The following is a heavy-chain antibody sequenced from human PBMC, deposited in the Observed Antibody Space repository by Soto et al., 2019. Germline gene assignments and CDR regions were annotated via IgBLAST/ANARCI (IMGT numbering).Heavy chain of an antibody. CDR1: GFTFSSYW. Sequence: GGSLRLSCAASGFTFSSYWMHWVRQAPGKGLVWVSRINSDGSSTSYADSVKGRFTISRDNAKNTLYLQMSSLRAEDTAVYYCASLQLGYYYYGMDVWGQGTTVTVSS. J-gene: IGHJ6*02. V-gene: IGHV3-74*01. D-gene: IGHD1-1*01. CDR2: INSDGSST. CDR3: ASLQLGYYYYGMDV.